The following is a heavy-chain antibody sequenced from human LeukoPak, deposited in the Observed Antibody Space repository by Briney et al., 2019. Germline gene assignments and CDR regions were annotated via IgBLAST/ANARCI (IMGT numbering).Heavy chain of an antibody. D-gene: IGHD2-21*02. CDR1: GVTVNSTY. Sequence: PAGTLRLSCVASGVTVNSTYMTWIRQTPGKGLDWVSLIYRGENISYGASVRGRFTMSRDISQNVVFLEINTLRAADTAVYYCATGGVTAERHAFEIWGHGTVVTVSS. CDR3: ATGGVTAERHAFEI. CDR2: IYRGENI. J-gene: IGHJ3*02. V-gene: IGHV3-53*01.